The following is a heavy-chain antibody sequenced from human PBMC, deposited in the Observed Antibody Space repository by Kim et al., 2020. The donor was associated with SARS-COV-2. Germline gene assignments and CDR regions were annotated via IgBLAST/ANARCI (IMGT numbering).Heavy chain of an antibody. CDR1: GGSFSGYY. D-gene: IGHD2-15*01. J-gene: IGHJ2*01. Sequence: SETLSLTCAVYGGSFSGYYWSWIRQPPGKGLEWIGEINHSGSTNYNPSLKSRVTISVDTSKNQFSLKLSSVTAADTAVYYCARGDIVVVVAARSYWYFDLWGRGTLVTVSS. CDR3: ARGDIVVVVAARSYWYFDL. CDR2: INHSGST. V-gene: IGHV4-34*01.